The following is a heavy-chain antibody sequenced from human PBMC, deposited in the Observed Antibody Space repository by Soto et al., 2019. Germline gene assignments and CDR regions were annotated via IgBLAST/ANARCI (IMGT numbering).Heavy chain of an antibody. J-gene: IGHJ5*02. CDR3: AREVGITGTTRRINWFDP. CDR2: IYYSGST. V-gene: IGHV4-59*01. CDR1: GGSISSYY. D-gene: IGHD1-7*01. Sequence: SETLSLTCTVSGGSISSYYWSWIRQPPGKGLEWIGYIYYSGSTNYNPSLKSRVTISVDTSKNQFSLKLSSVTAADTAVYYCAREVGITGTTRRINWFDPWGQGTLVTVSS.